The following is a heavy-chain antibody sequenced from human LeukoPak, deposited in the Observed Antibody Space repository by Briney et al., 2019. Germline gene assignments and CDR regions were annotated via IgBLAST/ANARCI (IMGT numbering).Heavy chain of an antibody. V-gene: IGHV4-34*01. Sequence: SETLSLTCAVYGGSFSGYYWSWIRQPPGKGLEWIGEINHSGGTNYNPSLKSRVTISVDTSKNQFSLKLSSVTAADTAVHYCAREGTRRPYYYYYMDVWGKGTTVTVSS. CDR2: INHSGGT. D-gene: IGHD1-7*01. CDR3: AREGTRRPYYYYYMDV. CDR1: GGSFSGYY. J-gene: IGHJ6*03.